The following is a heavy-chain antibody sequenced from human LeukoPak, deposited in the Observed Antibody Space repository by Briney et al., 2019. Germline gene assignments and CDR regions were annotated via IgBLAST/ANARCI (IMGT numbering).Heavy chain of an antibody. J-gene: IGHJ5*02. Sequence: SETLSLTCTVSGGSISSYYWSWIRQPPGQGLEWIAYIYNSEYTNYNPTHKSRAPISVDKSKNLCSLRLSTVTAADTAVYYCARHAIYSGGYSYWFDPWGLGTLVTVSS. CDR1: GGSISSYY. CDR3: ARHAIYSGGYSYWFDP. CDR2: IYNSEYT. V-gene: IGHV4-59*08. D-gene: IGHD1-26*01.